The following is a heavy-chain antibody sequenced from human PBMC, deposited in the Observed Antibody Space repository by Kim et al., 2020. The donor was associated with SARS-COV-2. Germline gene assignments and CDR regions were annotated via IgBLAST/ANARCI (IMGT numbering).Heavy chain of an antibody. D-gene: IGHD3-10*01. CDR3: ARVSGSLLWFGGLLRPPYGMDV. CDR2: ISSSSSYI. Sequence: GGSLRLSCAASGFTFSSYSMNWVRQAPGKGLEWVSSISSSSSYIYYADSVKGRFTISRDNAKNSLYLQMNSLRAEDTAVYYCARVSGSLLWFGGLLRPPYGMDVWGQGTTVTVSS. J-gene: IGHJ6*02. CDR1: GFTFSSYS. V-gene: IGHV3-21*01.